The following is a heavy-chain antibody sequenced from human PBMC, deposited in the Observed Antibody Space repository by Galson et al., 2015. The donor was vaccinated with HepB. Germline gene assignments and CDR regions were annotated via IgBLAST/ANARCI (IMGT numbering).Heavy chain of an antibody. D-gene: IGHD1-26*01. J-gene: IGHJ4*02. CDR3: AREWELTARYFDY. Sequence: SVKVSCKASGYTFTGYYMHWVRQAPGQGLEWMGRINPNSGGTNYAQKFQGRVTMTRDTSISTAYMELSRLRSDDTAVYYCAREWELTARYFDYWGQGTLVTVSS. V-gene: IGHV1-2*06. CDR1: GYTFTGYY. CDR2: INPNSGGT.